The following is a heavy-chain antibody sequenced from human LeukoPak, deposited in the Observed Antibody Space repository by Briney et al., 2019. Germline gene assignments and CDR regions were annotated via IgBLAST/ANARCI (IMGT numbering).Heavy chain of an antibody. D-gene: IGHD6-13*01. J-gene: IGHJ4*02. CDR1: GFTFSSYA. CDR2: ISYDGSNK. V-gene: IGHV3-30*04. Sequence: PGGSLRLSRAASGFTFSSYAMHWVRQAPGKGLEWVAVISYDGSNKYYADSVKGRFTISRDNSKNTLYLQMNSLRAEDTAVYYCASSIAAAGRLFDYWGQGTLVTVSS. CDR3: ASSIAAAGRLFDY.